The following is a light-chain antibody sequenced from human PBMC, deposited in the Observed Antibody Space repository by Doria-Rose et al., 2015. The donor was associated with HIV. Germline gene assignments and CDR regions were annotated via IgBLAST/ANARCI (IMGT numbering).Light chain of an antibody. CDR3: QSYDSRLSVYA. J-gene: IGLJ1*01. V-gene: IGLV1-40*01. CDR2: GNT. Sequence: QSVLTQPPSGTGAPGQTVAISCTGSSSNIGAGFDVNWYQQFPGTAPKLLIHGNTNRPSGVPDRFSGSKSGTSASLAISGLRAEDEADYYCQSYDSRLSVYASGTRTKVTVL. CDR1: SSNIGAGFD.